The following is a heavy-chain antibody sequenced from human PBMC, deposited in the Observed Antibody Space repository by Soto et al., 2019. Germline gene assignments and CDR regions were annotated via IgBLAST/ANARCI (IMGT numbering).Heavy chain of an antibody. D-gene: IGHD6-19*01. CDR2: VSHDGKSG. Sequence: QVQLVESRGGVVQPGRSLRLSCAASGFTFSSYAMHWVRRAPGKGLEWVAAVSHDGKSGFYADSVSGRFTVSRDNSNNLVYLQMDRLRPEDTALFYCATLDKFNGGWSWGQGTAVTVSS. V-gene: IGHV3-30*14. CDR1: GFTFSSYA. CDR3: ATLDKFNGGWS. J-gene: IGHJ4*02.